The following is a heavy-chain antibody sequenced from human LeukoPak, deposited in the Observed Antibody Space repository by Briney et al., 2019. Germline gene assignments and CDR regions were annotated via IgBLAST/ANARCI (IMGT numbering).Heavy chain of an antibody. V-gene: IGHV3-48*01. CDR2: ISRTT. Sequence: PGGSLRLFCAASGFTFSSYSFNWVRQAPGKGLEWVSYISRTTSYADSVKGRFTISRDNAKSSLYLQMNSLRAEDTAVYYCARGYSGSYYEAGTLIDYWGQGTLVTVSS. CDR3: ARGYSGSYYEAGTLIDY. D-gene: IGHD1-26*01. CDR1: GFTFSSYS. J-gene: IGHJ4*02.